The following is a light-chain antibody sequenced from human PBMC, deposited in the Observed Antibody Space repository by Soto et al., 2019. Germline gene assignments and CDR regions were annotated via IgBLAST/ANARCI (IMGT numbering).Light chain of an antibody. Sequence: QSVVTQPPSASGAPGQWVTISCSGSRSNIGSHYISWYQHLPGTAPKLLIYKDSQRPSGVPDRFSGSKSGTSASLAIGGLRSEDEGSYYCATWDDSLGRRVLFGGGTKLPVL. CDR3: ATWDDSLGRRVL. CDR1: RSNIGSHY. CDR2: KDS. J-gene: IGLJ3*02. V-gene: IGLV1-47*01.